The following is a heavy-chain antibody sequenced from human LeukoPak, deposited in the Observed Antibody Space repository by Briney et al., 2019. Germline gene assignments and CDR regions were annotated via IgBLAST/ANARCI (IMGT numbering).Heavy chain of an antibody. V-gene: IGHV3-48*04. Sequence: PSETLPLTCPVSGGSISSYYWSWIRQPPGKGLGWVSYISGGSNTIYYADSVKGRFTISRDNAKNSLYLQMNSLRAGDTAVYYCARAAPTYYYDSGTQRDAFDIWGQGTMVTVSS. D-gene: IGHD3-10*01. J-gene: IGHJ3*02. CDR2: ISGGSNTI. CDR3: ARAAPTYYYDSGTQRDAFDI. CDR1: GGSISSYY.